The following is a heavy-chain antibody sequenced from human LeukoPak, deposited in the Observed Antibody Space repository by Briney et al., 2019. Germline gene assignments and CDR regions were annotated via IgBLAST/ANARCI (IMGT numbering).Heavy chain of an antibody. CDR2: INHSGST. V-gene: IGHV4-34*01. CDR3: ARGFYGSGYYYGMDV. J-gene: IGHJ6*02. D-gene: IGHD3-10*01. CDR1: GGSFSGYY. Sequence: SETLSLTCAVYGGSFSGYYWSWIRQPPGKGLEWIGEINHSGSTNYNPSLKSRVTISVDTSKNQFSLKLSSVTAADTAVYYCARGFYGSGYYYGMDVWGQRTTVTVSS.